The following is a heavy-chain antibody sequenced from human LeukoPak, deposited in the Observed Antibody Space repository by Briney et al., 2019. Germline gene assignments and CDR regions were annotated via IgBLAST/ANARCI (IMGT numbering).Heavy chain of an antibody. V-gene: IGHV3-23*01. CDR2: ISGSSGST. CDR1: GFTFSSYA. CDR3: AKGKEYYDSSGYYPHLWGYFDY. Sequence: GGSLRLSCAASGFTFSSYAMSWVRQAPGKGLEWVSAISGSSGSTYYADSVKGRFTISRDNSKNTLYLQMNSLRAEDTAVYYCAKGKEYYDSSGYYPHLWGYFDYWGQGTLVTVSS. J-gene: IGHJ4*02. D-gene: IGHD3-22*01.